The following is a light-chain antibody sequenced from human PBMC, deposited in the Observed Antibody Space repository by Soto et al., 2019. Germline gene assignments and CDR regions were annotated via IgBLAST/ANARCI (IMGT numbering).Light chain of an antibody. V-gene: IGKV3-11*01. CDR3: QQRSNSLG. Sequence: VLKQSLASLSLYPGGRAILSCRASQSVSSYLAWYQEKPGTAPRLLIYDASNTATGIPARFSGSGSGADVAPAIGRVESEDFAVYFCQQRSNSLGFGQGTRLEI. J-gene: IGKJ5*01. CDR1: QSVSSY. CDR2: DAS.